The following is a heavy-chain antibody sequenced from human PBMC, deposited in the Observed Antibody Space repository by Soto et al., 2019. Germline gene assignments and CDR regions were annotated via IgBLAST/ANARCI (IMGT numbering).Heavy chain of an antibody. D-gene: IGHD1-26*01. V-gene: IGHV4-30-4*01. CDR2: IYYSETT. CDR1: GGSISSGDYY. CDR3: ASGGMSGSYWGWFDP. J-gene: IGHJ5*02. Sequence: QVQLQESGPGLVKPSQTLSLTCTVSGGSISSGDYYWSWIRQPPGKGLEWIGYIYYSETTYYNPSPKSRITISVDTSKNQFSLNLSFVTAADTAVYYCASGGMSGSYWGWFDPWGQGALLTVSS.